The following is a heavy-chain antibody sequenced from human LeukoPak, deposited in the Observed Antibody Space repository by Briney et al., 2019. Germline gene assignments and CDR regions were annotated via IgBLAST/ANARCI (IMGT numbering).Heavy chain of an antibody. CDR2: INPNSGGT. V-gene: IGHV1-2*02. Sequence: ASVKVSCKASGYTFTSYAMNWVRQAPGQGLEWMGWINPNSGGTNYAQKFQGRVTMTRDTSISTAYMELSRLRSDDTAVYYCARDRGLAPNWFDPWGQGTLVTVSS. J-gene: IGHJ5*02. CDR3: ARDRGLAPNWFDP. CDR1: GYTFTSYA. D-gene: IGHD3-22*01.